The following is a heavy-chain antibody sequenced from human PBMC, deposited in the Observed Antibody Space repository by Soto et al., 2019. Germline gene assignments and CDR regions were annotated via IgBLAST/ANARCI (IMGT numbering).Heavy chain of an antibody. J-gene: IGHJ5*02. Sequence: QVQLVQSGAEVKKPGSSVKVSCKASGGTCSSYTISWVRQDPGQGLEWMGRIIPILGIANYAQKFQGRVTITADKSTSTAYMELSSLRSEDTAVYYCARRVAAADHNWFDPWGQGTLVTVSS. CDR3: ARRVAAADHNWFDP. V-gene: IGHV1-69*02. CDR1: GGTCSSYT. CDR2: IIPILGIA. D-gene: IGHD6-13*01.